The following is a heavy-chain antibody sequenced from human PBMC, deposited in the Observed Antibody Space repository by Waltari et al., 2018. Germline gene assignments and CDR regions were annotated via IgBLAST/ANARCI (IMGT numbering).Heavy chain of an antibody. CDR3: ARPLLSDSSGYWDGMDV. CDR2: IYPGDFDT. D-gene: IGHD3-22*01. Sequence: SFTSYWIGWVRQMPGKGLEWMGIIYPGDFDTRYSPSFQGQVTISADKSISTAYLQWSSLKASDTAMYYCARPLLSDSSGYWDGMDVWGQGTTVTVSS. J-gene: IGHJ6*02. CDR1: SFTSYW. V-gene: IGHV5-51*01.